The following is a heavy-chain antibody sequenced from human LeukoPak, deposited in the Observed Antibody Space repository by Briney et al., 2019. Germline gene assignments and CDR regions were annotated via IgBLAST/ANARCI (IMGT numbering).Heavy chain of an antibody. J-gene: IGHJ4*02. CDR3: ARVSVGSGWYYFDY. D-gene: IGHD6-19*01. Sequence: ASVTVSCKASGYTFTGYYMHWVRQAPGQGLEWMGWINPNSGGTNYAQKFQGRVTMTRDTSISTAYMELSRLRSDDTAVYYCARVSVGSGWYYFDYWGQGTLVTVSS. CDR2: INPNSGGT. CDR1: GYTFTGYY. V-gene: IGHV1-2*02.